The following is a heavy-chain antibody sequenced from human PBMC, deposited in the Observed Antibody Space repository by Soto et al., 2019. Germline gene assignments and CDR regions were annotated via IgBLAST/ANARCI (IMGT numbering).Heavy chain of an antibody. CDR3: AAWTGTTSSIDH. V-gene: IGHV1-69*13. D-gene: IGHD1-7*01. CDR1: GGTFSSYA. Sequence: SVKVSCKASGGTFSSYAFSWVRQAPGQGLEWMGGIIPVLGTPNYAQKFQGRLTITADESTSTTYMELNSLTSENTAVYYCAAWTGTTSSIDHWGQGTLVTV. CDR2: IIPVLGTP. J-gene: IGHJ4*02.